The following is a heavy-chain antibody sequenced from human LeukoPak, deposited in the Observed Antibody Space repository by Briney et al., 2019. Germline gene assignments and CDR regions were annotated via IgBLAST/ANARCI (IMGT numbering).Heavy chain of an antibody. Sequence: GGSLRLSCAAPGLTLSSYAMSWVRQAPEKGLEWVSESSASGGSTYYADPVKGRFTISRDNSKNTLYLQMNSLRAEDTAVYYCAKSGLLRFDYWGQGTLVTVSS. CDR1: GLTLSSYA. CDR2: SSASGGST. CDR3: AKSGLLRFDY. D-gene: IGHD2-8*02. V-gene: IGHV3-23*01. J-gene: IGHJ4*02.